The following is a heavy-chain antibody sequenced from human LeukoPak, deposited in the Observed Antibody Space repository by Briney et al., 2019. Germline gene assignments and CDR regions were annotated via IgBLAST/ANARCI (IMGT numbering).Heavy chain of an antibody. Sequence: GGSLRLSCAASGFTFSSYEMNWVRQAPGKGLEWVALIAHDGSNKYYADSVKGRFTISRDNSRSILYLQMNSLRPGDTAVYSCARSFFQWNYGSCLDSWGQGTLVTVSS. J-gene: IGHJ4*02. CDR3: ARSFFQWNYGSCLDS. V-gene: IGHV3-30*03. CDR2: IAHDGSNK. CDR1: GFTFSSYE. D-gene: IGHD1-7*01.